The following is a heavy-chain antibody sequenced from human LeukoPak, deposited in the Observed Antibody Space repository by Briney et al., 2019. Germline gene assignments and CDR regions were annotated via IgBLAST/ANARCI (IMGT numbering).Heavy chain of an antibody. CDR2: IYSGGSS. Sequence: TSETLSLTCTVSGGSISSSAYHWGWIRQPPGKGLEWIGTIYSGGSSYYNPSLKSRVTISLDTSKNQFSLKLTSVTAADTAVYYCARLWSTDCSGGSCPHQPNYWGQGTLVTVSS. CDR3: ARLWSTDCSGGSCPHQPNY. CDR1: GGSISSSAYH. D-gene: IGHD2-15*01. J-gene: IGHJ4*02. V-gene: IGHV4-39*01.